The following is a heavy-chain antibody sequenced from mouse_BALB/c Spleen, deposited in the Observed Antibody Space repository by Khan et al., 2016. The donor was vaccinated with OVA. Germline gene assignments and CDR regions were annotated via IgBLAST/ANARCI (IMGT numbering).Heavy chain of an antibody. Sequence: QVQLQQPGAELARPGASVKLSCKASGYTFTDYYINWVKQRTGQGLEWIGEISPGSGDTYYNERFKGKATLTADKSSSTAYMQLSSLTQEASAVDFCSRRNYFGYTFAYWGQGTLVTGAA. CDR2: ISPGSGDT. D-gene: IGHD1-2*01. J-gene: IGHJ3*01. CDR3: SRRNYFGYTFAY. V-gene: IGHV1-77*01. CDR1: GYTFTDYY.